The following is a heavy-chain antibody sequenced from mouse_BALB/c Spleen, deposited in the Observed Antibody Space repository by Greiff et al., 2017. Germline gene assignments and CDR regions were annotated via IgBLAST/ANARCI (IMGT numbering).Heavy chain of an antibody. Sequence: VHVKQSGPELVKPGASVKISCKASGYTFTDYNMHWVKQSHGKSLEWIGYIYPYNGGTGYNQKFKSKATLTVDNSSSTAYMELRSLTSEDSAVYYCASPYEKDAMDYWGQGTSVTVSS. D-gene: IGHD1-1*01. V-gene: IGHV1S29*02. CDR1: GYTFTDYN. CDR2: IYPYNGGT. CDR3: ASPYEKDAMDY. J-gene: IGHJ4*01.